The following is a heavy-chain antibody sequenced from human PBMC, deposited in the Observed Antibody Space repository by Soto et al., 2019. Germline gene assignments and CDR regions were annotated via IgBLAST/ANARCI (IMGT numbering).Heavy chain of an antibody. D-gene: IGHD3-3*01. CDR3: ARDHYDFWSGQLYYYYYYGMDV. J-gene: IGHJ6*02. CDR2: IKQDGSEK. Sequence: GGSLRLSCAASGFTFSSYWMSWVRQAPGKGLEWVANIKQDGSEKYYVDSVKGRFTISRDNAKNSLYLQMNSLRAEDTAVYYCARDHYDFWSGQLYYYYYYGMDVWGQGTTVTVSS. CDR1: GFTFSSYW. V-gene: IGHV3-7*03.